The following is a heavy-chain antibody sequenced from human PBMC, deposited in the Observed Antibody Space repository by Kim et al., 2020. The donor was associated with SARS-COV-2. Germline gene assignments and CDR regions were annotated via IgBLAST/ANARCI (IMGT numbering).Heavy chain of an antibody. CDR1: GLTFRTSA. D-gene: IGHD3-9*01. Sequence: GGSLRLSCAASGLTFRTSAMNWVRQAPGKGLEWVSYISSSSGLIDYTDSVKGRFTVSRDNAKNSLYLQMNSLRAEDTAVYYCARDLSLAAGLVYHFDYWG. CDR3: ARDLSLAAGLVYHFDY. CDR2: ISSSSGLI. J-gene: IGHJ4*01. V-gene: IGHV3-21*05.